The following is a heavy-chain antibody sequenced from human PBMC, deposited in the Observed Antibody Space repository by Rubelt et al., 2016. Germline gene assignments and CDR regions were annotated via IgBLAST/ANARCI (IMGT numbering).Heavy chain of an antibody. CDR1: GGSISAYY. V-gene: IGHV4-59*12. CDR2: IYYSGYT. CDR3: ARGYGSGTYWFDY. J-gene: IGHJ4*02. Sequence: QVQLQESGPGLVKPSETLSLTCTVSGGSISAYYCSWIRQPPGKGLEWIGSIYYSGYTYHNPSLQSRVTISVDTSKNHFSLRLISVTAADTAVYYCARGYGSGTYWFDYWGQGTLVTVSS. D-gene: IGHD3-10*01.